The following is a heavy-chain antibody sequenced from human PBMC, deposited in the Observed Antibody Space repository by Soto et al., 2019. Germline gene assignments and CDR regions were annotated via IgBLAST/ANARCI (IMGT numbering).Heavy chain of an antibody. CDR3: ARQGDYYGSGSYYQETHAFDI. Sequence: GESLKISCKGSGYSFTSYWIGWVRQMPGKGLEWMGIIYPGDSDTRYSPSFQGQVTTSADKSISTAYLQWSSLKASDTAMYYCARQGDYYGSGSYYQETHAFDIWGQGTMVTVSS. D-gene: IGHD3-10*01. CDR1: GYSFTSYW. V-gene: IGHV5-51*01. J-gene: IGHJ3*02. CDR2: IYPGDSDT.